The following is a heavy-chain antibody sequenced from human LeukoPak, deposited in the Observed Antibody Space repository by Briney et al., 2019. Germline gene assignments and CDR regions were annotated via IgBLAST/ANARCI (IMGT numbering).Heavy chain of an antibody. V-gene: IGHV4-34*01. CDR3: ARIKSGYVPPPMSYFYHYMDV. CDR2: INHSGRA. CDR1: GESFSDYY. J-gene: IGHJ6*03. D-gene: IGHD5-12*01. Sequence: MASETLSLTCAVYGESFSDYYWTWIRQPPGKGLEWIGEINHSGRANYNPSLKSRVSTSVDTSKNQFSLRLSSVTAADTAVYYCARIKSGYVPPPMSYFYHYMDVWGKGTTVTVSS.